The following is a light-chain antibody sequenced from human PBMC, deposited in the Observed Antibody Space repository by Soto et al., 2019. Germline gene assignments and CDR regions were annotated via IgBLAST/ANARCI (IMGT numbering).Light chain of an antibody. CDR1: QSVSSSY. V-gene: IGKV3-20*01. J-gene: IGKJ2*01. Sequence: EIVLTQSPGTLSLSPGERATLSCRASQSVSSSYLAWHQQKPGQAPRLLIYGASSRATGIPDRFSGSGSGTDFTLTNSRLEPEDFAVYYCQQYGSSPRYTFAQGTKLEIK. CDR2: GAS. CDR3: QQYGSSPRYT.